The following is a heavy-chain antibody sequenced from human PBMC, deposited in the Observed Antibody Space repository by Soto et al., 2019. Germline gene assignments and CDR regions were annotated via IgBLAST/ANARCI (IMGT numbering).Heavy chain of an antibody. CDR3: ARATLVGDWFDP. Sequence: GGSLRLSCAASGFTFSDFYMSWIRQAPGKGLEWVSSIRSSGTIIYYADSVKGRFTISRDNAKNSLYLQMNSLRAEDTAVYYCARATLVGDWFDPWGQGTLVTVSS. CDR1: GFTFSDFY. D-gene: IGHD2-15*01. V-gene: IGHV3-11*01. CDR2: IRSSGTII. J-gene: IGHJ5*02.